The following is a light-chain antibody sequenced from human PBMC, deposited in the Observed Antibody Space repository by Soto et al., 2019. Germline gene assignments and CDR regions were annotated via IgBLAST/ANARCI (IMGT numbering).Light chain of an antibody. Sequence: EIMLTQSPGTLSLSPGERATHSCRASQSVSSCFLALYQQKSGQAPRLLFYGAFISASGIPDRFSGSGSGTDFTLTISRLEPEDFAMYLCQHYGTSLWTFGQGTKVDIK. CDR1: QSVSSCF. V-gene: IGKV3-20*01. CDR3: QHYGTSLWT. J-gene: IGKJ1*01. CDR2: GAF.